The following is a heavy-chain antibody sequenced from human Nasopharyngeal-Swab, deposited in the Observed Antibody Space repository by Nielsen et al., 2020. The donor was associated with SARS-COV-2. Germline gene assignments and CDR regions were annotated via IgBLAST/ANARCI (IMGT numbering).Heavy chain of an antibody. D-gene: IGHD5-12*01. CDR1: GFTFNTYA. Sequence: GESLKISCAASGFTFNTYAISWVRQAPGKGLEWVSAISGSDYSTKYADSVKGRFTISIDNSKNTVNLQMNNLRAEDTALYYCAKDRDSDDDAEEDYHYYGMDVWGQGAPVTVSS. J-gene: IGHJ6*02. CDR2: ISGSDYST. CDR3: AKDRDSDDDAEEDYHYYGMDV. V-gene: IGHV3-23*01.